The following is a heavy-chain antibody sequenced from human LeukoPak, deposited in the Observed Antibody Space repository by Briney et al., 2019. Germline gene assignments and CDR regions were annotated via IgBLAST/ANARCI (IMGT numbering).Heavy chain of an antibody. Sequence: GGSLRLSCAASGFTFSSYEMNWVRQAPGKGLEWVSYISSSGSTIYYADSVKGRFTISRDNAKNSLYLQMNSLRAEDTAVYYCATAGNYRFDYWGQGTLITVSS. J-gene: IGHJ4*02. CDR1: GFTFSSYE. V-gene: IGHV3-48*03. CDR3: ATAGNYRFDY. CDR2: ISSSGSTI. D-gene: IGHD1-7*01.